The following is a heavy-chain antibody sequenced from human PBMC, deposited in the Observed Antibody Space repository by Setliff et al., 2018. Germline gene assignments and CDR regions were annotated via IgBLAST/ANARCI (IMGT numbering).Heavy chain of an antibody. Sequence: ASVKVSCKASGYAFSDYGITWVRQAPGQGLEWMGWINNYSFKTNYPQKFLGRVTVTTDTSTGTAYMELGSLTSDDTAIYYCARINFYVSSGYYYAPDYWGPGTLVTVSS. V-gene: IGHV1-18*01. D-gene: IGHD3-22*01. J-gene: IGHJ4*02. CDR1: GYAFSDYG. CDR2: INNYSFKT. CDR3: ARINFYVSSGYYYAPDY.